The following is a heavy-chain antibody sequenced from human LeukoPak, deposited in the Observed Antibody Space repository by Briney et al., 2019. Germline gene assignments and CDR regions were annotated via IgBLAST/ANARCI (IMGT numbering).Heavy chain of an antibody. J-gene: IGHJ5*02. CDR3: AKDLYYDYGDA. CDR2: ISGSGDST. CDR1: GFTFSSHA. V-gene: IGHV3-23*01. Sequence: GGSLRFSCAASGFTFSSHAMSWVRQVPGKGLEWVSAISGSGDSTYYADSVKGRFTISRDNSKNTLYLQMNALRAEDTAVYYCAKDLYYDYGDAWGQGTLVTVSS. D-gene: IGHD3-16*01.